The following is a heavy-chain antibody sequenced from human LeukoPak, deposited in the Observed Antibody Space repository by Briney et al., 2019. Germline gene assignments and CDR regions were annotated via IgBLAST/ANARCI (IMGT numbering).Heavy chain of an antibody. CDR1: GGFISSFY. CDR3: ARSGSGYSPVDY. J-gene: IGHJ4*02. D-gene: IGHD3-22*01. V-gene: IGHV4-59*01. Sequence: PSETLSLTCTVSGGFISSFYWSWIRPPPGKGLEWIGYISYSGSTNYNPSLKSRVTISVDTSKNQFSLKLSSVTAADTAVYYCARSGSGYSPVDYWGQGTLVTVSS. CDR2: ISYSGST.